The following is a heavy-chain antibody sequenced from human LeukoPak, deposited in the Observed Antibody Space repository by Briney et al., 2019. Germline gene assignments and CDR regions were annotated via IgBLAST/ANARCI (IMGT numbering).Heavy chain of an antibody. J-gene: IGHJ6*02. Sequence: SETLSLTCTVSGGSISSYYWSWIRQPPGKGLEWIGYIYYSGSTNYNPSLKSRVTISVDTSKNQFSLKLSSVTAADTAVYYCARDSGGYGDYYYYYGMDVWGQGTTVTVSS. CDR2: IYYSGST. CDR1: GGSISSYY. CDR3: ARDSGGYGDYYYYYGMDV. D-gene: IGHD4-17*01. V-gene: IGHV4-59*01.